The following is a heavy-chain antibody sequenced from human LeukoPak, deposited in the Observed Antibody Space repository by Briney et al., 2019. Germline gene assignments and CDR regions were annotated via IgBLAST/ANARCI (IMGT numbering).Heavy chain of an antibody. CDR2: IYYSGST. Sequence: SETLSLTCTVSGGSISSGFWSWIRQPPGKGLEWIGYIYYSGSTYYNPSLKSRVTISIDTSKSQFSLKLSSVTAADTAVYYCARQAYCSGSSCNPFDYWGQGTLVTVSS. J-gene: IGHJ4*02. D-gene: IGHD2-15*01. V-gene: IGHV4-59*08. CDR1: GGSISSGF. CDR3: ARQAYCSGSSCNPFDY.